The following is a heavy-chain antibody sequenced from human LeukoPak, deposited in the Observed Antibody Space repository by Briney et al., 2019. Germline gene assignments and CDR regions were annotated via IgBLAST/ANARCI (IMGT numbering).Heavy chain of an antibody. Sequence: GGSLRLSCAASGFTFRSYDMSWVRQAPGKGLEWVSTISSGGGGTYYADSVKGRFTVSRDNSKNTLYLQMNSLRAEDTAEYYCAKVQRLKTYYFDYWGQGTLVTVSS. D-gene: IGHD6-25*01. CDR2: ISSGGGGT. CDR1: GFTFRSYD. J-gene: IGHJ4*02. V-gene: IGHV3-23*01. CDR3: AKVQRLKTYYFDY.